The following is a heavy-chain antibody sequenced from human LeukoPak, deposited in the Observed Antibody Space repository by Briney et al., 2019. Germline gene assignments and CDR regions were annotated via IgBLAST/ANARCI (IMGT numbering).Heavy chain of an antibody. CDR3: AKDVDNGDYVVY. CDR2: IKSDGSST. D-gene: IGHD4-17*01. J-gene: IGHJ4*02. V-gene: IGHV3-74*01. CDR1: GFSFSGYW. Sequence: GGSLRLSCTTSGFSFSGYWMHWVRQAPGKGLVWVSRIKSDGSSTTYADSVKGRFTISRDNARNTLYLQMNSLRAEDTAVYYCAKDVDNGDYVVYWGQGTLVTVSS.